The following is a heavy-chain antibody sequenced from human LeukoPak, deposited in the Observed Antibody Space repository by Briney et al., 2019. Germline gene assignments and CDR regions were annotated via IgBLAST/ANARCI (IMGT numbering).Heavy chain of an antibody. CDR1: GGSISSYY. Sequence: PSETLSLTCTVSGGSISSYYWSWIRQPPGKGLEWLGYIYYSGSTNYNPSLKSRVTISVDTSKNQFSLKLSSVTAADTAVYYYASYCSSTSCSIAFDMGGQGTMVTVSS. D-gene: IGHD2-2*01. J-gene: IGHJ3*02. CDR2: IYYSGST. CDR3: ASYCSSTSCSIAFDM. V-gene: IGHV4-59*08.